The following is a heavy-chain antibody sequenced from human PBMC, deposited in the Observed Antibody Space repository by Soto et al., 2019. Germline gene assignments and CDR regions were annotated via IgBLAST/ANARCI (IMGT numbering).Heavy chain of an antibody. V-gene: IGHV1-2*02. J-gene: IGHJ4*02. CDR1: GYTFSDYY. D-gene: IGHD3-3*02. Sequence: ASVKVSCKASGYTFSDYYIYWVRQAPGQRLEWLGWINPRTTATNFALKFQGRVALSRDSSTDTIYMELSSLRSDDTAVYYCARELRTLASPLDVWGQGTLVTVSS. CDR2: INPRTTAT. CDR3: ARELRTLASPLDV.